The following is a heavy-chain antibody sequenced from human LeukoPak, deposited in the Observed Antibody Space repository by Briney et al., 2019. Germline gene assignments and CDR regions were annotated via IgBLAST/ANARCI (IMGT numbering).Heavy chain of an antibody. CDR2: TGTAGDT. CDR3: VRVDSSAYSD. D-gene: IGHD3-22*01. J-gene: IGHJ4*02. V-gene: IGHV3-13*04. Sequence: GGSLRLSCAASGFTFSSHDMHWVRQATGKGLEWVSSTGTAGDTYYPGSVKGRFTISRENAKNSLYLQMNSLRAGDTAVCYCVRVDSSAYSDWGQGTLVTVSS. CDR1: GFTFSSHD.